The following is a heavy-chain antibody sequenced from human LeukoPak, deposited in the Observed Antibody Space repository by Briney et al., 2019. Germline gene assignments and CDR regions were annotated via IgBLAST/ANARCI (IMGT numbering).Heavy chain of an antibody. D-gene: IGHD3-10*01. J-gene: IGHJ3*02. V-gene: IGHV4-59*01. Sequence: SETLSLTCTTSGGSISRYYWTWIRQPPGKGLEWIGYIYYSGSTKYNPSPKSRVTISLDTSKNQFSLKLSSVTAADTAVYYCMRVGYGSGNPPGGFDSWGQGTMVTVSS. CDR3: MRVGYGSGNPPGGFDS. CDR2: IYYSGST. CDR1: GGSISRYY.